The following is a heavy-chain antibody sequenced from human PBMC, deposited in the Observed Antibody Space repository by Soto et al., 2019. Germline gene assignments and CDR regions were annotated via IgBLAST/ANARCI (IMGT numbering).Heavy chain of an antibody. CDR3: GTVAGTFFDY. V-gene: IGHV4-30-4*01. Sequence: SETLSLTCTVSGGSISSGDYYWSWIRQPPGKGLEWIGYIYYSGSTYYNPSLKSRVTISVDTSKNQFSLKLSSVTAADTAVYYCGTVAGTFFDYWGQGTLVTVSS. J-gene: IGHJ4*02. CDR1: GGSISSGDYY. D-gene: IGHD6-19*01. CDR2: IYYSGST.